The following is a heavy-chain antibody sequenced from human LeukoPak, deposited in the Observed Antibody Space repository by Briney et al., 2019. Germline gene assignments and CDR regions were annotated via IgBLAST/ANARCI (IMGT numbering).Heavy chain of an antibody. CDR1: GGTFSSYA. V-gene: IGHV1-69*06. Sequence: GASVKVSCKASGGTFSSYAISWVRQAPGQGLEWMGGIIPIFGTANYAQKFQGRVTITADKSTSTAYMELSSLRSEDTAVYYCARHCRDYGGNRGVDPWGQGTLVTVSS. CDR3: ARHCRDYGGNRGVDP. CDR2: IIPIFGTA. J-gene: IGHJ5*02. D-gene: IGHD4-23*01.